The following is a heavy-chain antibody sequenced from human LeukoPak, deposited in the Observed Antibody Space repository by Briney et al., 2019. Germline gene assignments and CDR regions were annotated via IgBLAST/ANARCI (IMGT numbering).Heavy chain of an antibody. J-gene: IGHJ4*02. V-gene: IGHV3-43*01. CDR2: ITWNAGTT. D-gene: IGHD2-8*01. CDR3: GKDIATNGCWRNFFDF. Sequence: GGSLRLSCAASGFTFDDSAMHWVRQAPGKGLEWVSLITWNAGTTYYADSVQGRFTISRDNSKNALYLQMNSLRPEDTGFYYCGKDIATNGCWRNFFDFWGQGTLVTVSS. CDR1: GFTFDDSA.